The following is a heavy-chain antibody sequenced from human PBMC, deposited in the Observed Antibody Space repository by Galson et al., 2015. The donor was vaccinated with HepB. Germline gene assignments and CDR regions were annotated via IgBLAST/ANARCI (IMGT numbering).Heavy chain of an antibody. CDR3: ARGYADYYYYYYMDV. J-gene: IGHJ6*03. Sequence: SVKVSCKASGYTFTSYDINWVRQATGQGLEWMGWMNPNSGNTGYAQKFQGRVTMTRNTSISTAYMELSSLRSEDTAVYYCARGYADYYYYYYMDVWGKGTTVTVSS. CDR1: GYTFTSYD. V-gene: IGHV1-8*01. CDR2: MNPNSGNT.